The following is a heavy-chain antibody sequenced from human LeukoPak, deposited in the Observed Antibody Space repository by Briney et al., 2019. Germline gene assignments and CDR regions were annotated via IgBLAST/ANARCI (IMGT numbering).Heavy chain of an antibody. Sequence: SQNLSLNCTVSGDSTNTTGSYWRWLRQHRARGLERIGYIHYSGSTYYNPSLKSRVTITVDTSKNQFSLNLSSVTAADTAVYYCVGGVGPYESRREYFQHWGQGTLVTVSS. CDR1: GDSTNTTGSY. CDR3: VGGVGPYESRREYFQH. CDR2: IHYSGST. D-gene: IGHD2-15*01. J-gene: IGHJ1*01. V-gene: IGHV4-31*03.